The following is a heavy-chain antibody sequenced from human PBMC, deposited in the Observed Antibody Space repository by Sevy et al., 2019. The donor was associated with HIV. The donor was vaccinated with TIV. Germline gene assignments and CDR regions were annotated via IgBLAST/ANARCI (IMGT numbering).Heavy chain of an antibody. CDR2: IYYSGST. J-gene: IGHJ6*02. CDR3: AGEGRRFSGYDCSIIDPTYYYYGMDV. V-gene: IGHV4-31*03. D-gene: IGHD5-12*01. Sequence: SETLSLTCTVSGGSISSGGYYWSWIRQHPGKGLEWIGYIYYSGSTYYNPSLKSRVTISVDTSKNQFSLKLSSVTAADTAVYYCAGEGRRFSGYDCSIIDPTYYYYGMDVWGQGTTVTVSS. CDR1: GGSISSGGYY.